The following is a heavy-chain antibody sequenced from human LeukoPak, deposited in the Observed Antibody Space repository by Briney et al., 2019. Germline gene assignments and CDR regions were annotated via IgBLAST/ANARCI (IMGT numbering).Heavy chain of an antibody. D-gene: IGHD2-2*01. CDR1: GFTFTRYG. V-gene: IGHV3-33*01. CDR3: ARDRTYCRSTTCTRPAMDV. Sequence: GGSLRLSCEVSGFTFTRYGMHWVRQAPGKGLEWVAVVWHDGSDNSYADSVKGRFTISREDSKNMMYMQMKRPRGHEPGLYFCARDRTYCRSTTCTRPAMDVWGQGTTVTVSS. J-gene: IGHJ6*02. CDR2: VWHDGSDN.